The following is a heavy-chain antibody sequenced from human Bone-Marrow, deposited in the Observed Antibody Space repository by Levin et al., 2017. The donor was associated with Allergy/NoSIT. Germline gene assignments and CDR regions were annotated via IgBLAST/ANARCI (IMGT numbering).Heavy chain of an antibody. CDR2: ISSSSSYI. V-gene: IGHV3-21*01. Sequence: GGSLRLSCAASGFTFSSYSMNWVRQAPGKGLEWVSSISSSSSYIYYADSVKGRFTISRDNAKNSLYLQMNSLRAEDTAVYYCFLGNPTEQLVPTLFDYWGQGTLVTVSS. J-gene: IGHJ4*02. CDR1: GFTFSSYS. CDR3: FLGNPTEQLVPTLFDY. D-gene: IGHD6-13*01.